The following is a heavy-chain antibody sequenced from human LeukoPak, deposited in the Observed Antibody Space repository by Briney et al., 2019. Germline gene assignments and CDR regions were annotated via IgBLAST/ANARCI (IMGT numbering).Heavy chain of an antibody. CDR1: GFTVSSNY. J-gene: IGHJ6*02. CDR2: IYSGGST. Sequence: GGSLRLSCAASGFTVSSNYMSRVRQAPGKGLEWVSVIYSGGSTYYADSVKGRLTISRDNSKNTLYLQMNSLRAEDTAVYYCARAYSSGWYGPHTNGMDVWGQGTTVTVSS. CDR3: ARAYSSGWYGPHTNGMDV. D-gene: IGHD6-19*01. V-gene: IGHV3-66*01.